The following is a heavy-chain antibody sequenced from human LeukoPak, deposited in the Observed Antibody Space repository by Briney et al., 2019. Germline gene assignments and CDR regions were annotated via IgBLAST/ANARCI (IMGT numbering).Heavy chain of an antibody. CDR2: MNPSGDNT. V-gene: IGHV1-46*01. Sequence: ASVKVSCKASGYTFTHNFMHWVRQAPGQGLEWMGIMNPSGDNTWYAQKFQGRVTMTRDMATSTDYMEVNSLRSEDTAVYYCARDNSMGDSAWWFDPWGQGTLVTVSS. CDR3: ARDNSMGDSAWWFDP. D-gene: IGHD5-12*01. J-gene: IGHJ5*02. CDR1: GYTFTHNF.